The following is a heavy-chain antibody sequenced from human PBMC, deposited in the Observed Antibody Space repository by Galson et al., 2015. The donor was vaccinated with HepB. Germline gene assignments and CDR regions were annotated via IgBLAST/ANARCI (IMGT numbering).Heavy chain of an antibody. Sequence: SLRLSCAVSGFTFSEHGMQWVRQSPGKGLDWVALVSPDGSATYYSDSVKGQFSISRDNSKNTVYLQMNSLRDDDTAVYYCAHQGQGVADIWGQGTMVTVSS. CDR2: VSPDGSAT. V-gene: IGHV3-30*19. J-gene: IGHJ3*02. CDR3: AHQGQGVADI. D-gene: IGHD2-2*01. CDR1: GFTFSEHG.